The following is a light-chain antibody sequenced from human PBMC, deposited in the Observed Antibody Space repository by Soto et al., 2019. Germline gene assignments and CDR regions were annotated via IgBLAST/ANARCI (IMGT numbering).Light chain of an antibody. CDR2: GAS. CDR1: QSVSSN. CDR3: QQYKNWPRT. Sequence: EIVMTQSPATLSVSPGERATLSCTASQSVSSNLAWYQQKPGQAPRLLIYGASSRATGIPARLSGSGSGTKFTLTISSLQSEDFAIYYCQQYKNWPRTFGQGTKLEIK. J-gene: IGKJ2*01. V-gene: IGKV3-15*01.